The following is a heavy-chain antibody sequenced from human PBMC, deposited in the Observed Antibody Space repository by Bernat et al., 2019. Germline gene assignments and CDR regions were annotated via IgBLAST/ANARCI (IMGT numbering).Heavy chain of an antibody. D-gene: IGHD3-10*01. CDR3: ARRLKLLSTGDAFDL. V-gene: IGHV4-59*08. CDR2: IYYSGST. Sequence: QVQLQESGPGLVKPSETLSLTCTVSGGSISSFYWTSIRQPPGKGLEWIGYIYYSGSTNYNPSLTSRVTISVDTSKNQFSLKLSSVTAADTAVYYCARRLKLLSTGDAFDLWGQGTMVTVSS. CDR1: GGSISSFY. J-gene: IGHJ3*01.